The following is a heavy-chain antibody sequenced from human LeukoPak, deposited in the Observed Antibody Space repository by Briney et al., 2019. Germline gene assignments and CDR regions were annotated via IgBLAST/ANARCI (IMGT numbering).Heavy chain of an antibody. CDR1: GFTFSGSA. D-gene: IGHD3-10*01. J-gene: IGHJ4*02. V-gene: IGHV3-73*01. CDR3: TRPTYYFGSGSLLKPADY. Sequence: GGSLRLSCAASGFTFSGSAMHWVRQASGKGLEWVGRIGSTTNNYATAYAASVKGRFTIPRDDSENTAYLQMNSLKTEDTAVYYCTRPTYYFGSGSLLKPADYWGQGTLVTVSS. CDR2: IGSTTNNYAT.